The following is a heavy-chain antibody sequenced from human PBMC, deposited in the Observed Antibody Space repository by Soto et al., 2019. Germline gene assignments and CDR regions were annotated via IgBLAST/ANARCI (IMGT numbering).Heavy chain of an antibody. CDR1: GGSLSGYY. J-gene: IGHJ4*02. CDR3: ARGTTVTTWDC. CDR2: IHQSGST. D-gene: IGHD4-17*01. Sequence: SETLSLTCTVSGGSLSGYYWSWIRQPPGKGLEWIGEIHQSGSTNYNPSLKRRVTISQDTSKNQFSLKLGSVTAADTAVYYCARGTTVTTWDCWGQGTLVTVSS. V-gene: IGHV4-34*01.